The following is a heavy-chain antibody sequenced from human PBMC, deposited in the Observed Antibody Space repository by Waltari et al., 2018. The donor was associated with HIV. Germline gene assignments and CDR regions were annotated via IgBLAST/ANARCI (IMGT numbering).Heavy chain of an antibody. Sequence: QVQLAQSGAEVKKPWSPVKVSCKAYGDTFSDYGLTWVRQAPGQGLEWMGNIIPLSGTAIYAQRFQGRVTITADKSTNTVYMELSSLTSDDTAVYYCARKFLLQHYFDYWGQGTLVTVSS. V-gene: IGHV1-69*06. CDR3: ARKFLLQHYFDY. CDR1: GDTFSDYG. J-gene: IGHJ4*02. D-gene: IGHD2-15*01. CDR2: IIPLSGTA.